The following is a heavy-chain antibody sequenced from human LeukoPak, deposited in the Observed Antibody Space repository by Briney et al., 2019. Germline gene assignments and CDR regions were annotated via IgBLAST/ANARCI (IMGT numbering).Heavy chain of an antibody. J-gene: IGHJ4*02. CDR1: GFTFSSYA. D-gene: IGHD6-19*01. Sequence: PGGSLRLSCAASGFTFSSYAMSWVRQAPGKGLEWVSAISGSGGSTYYADSVKGRFTISRDNFKNTLYLQMNSLRAEDTAVYYCAKGIAVAGTFDFDYWGQGTLVTVSS. V-gene: IGHV3-23*01. CDR2: ISGSGGST. CDR3: AKGIAVAGTFDFDY.